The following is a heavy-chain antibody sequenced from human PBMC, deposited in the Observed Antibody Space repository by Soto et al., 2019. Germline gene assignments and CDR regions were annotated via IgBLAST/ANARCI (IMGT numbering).Heavy chain of an antibody. J-gene: IGHJ5*02. D-gene: IGHD3-3*01. CDR2: IYYSGST. Sequence: NPSETLSLTCTVSGGSISSYYWSWIRQPPGKGLEWIGYIYYSGSTNYNPSLKSRVTISVDTSKNQFSLKLSSVTAADTAVYYCARGGGGITIFGVVTDNWFDPWGQGTLVTVSS. CDR1: GGSISSYY. V-gene: IGHV4-59*01. CDR3: ARGGGGITIFGVVTDNWFDP.